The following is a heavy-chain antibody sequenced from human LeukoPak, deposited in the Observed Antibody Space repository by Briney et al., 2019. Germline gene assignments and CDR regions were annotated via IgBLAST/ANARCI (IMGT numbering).Heavy chain of an antibody. Sequence: PGGSLRLSCAASGFTFSSYAMSWVRQAPGKGLEWVSSISGSGRSMYYADSVKGRFTISRDSSKNTLYLQMNSLRAEDTAVYYCAKTTAVATPPLYIQNWGQGTLVTVSS. D-gene: IGHD4-23*01. CDR1: GFTFSSYA. J-gene: IGHJ1*01. CDR3: AKTTAVATPPLYIQN. CDR2: ISGSGRSM. V-gene: IGHV3-23*01.